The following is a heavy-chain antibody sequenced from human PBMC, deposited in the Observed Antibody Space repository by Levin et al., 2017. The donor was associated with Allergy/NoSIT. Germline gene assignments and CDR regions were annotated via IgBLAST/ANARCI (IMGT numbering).Heavy chain of an antibody. V-gene: IGHV2-70*01. CDR1: GFSLSTKGMC. J-gene: IGHJ3*01. CDR2: IDWDDDK. CDR3: ARISREGYNSDMNLNDAFDF. Sequence: SGPTLVKPTQTLTLTCTFSGFSLSTKGMCVSWIRQPPGKALEWLALIDWDDDKYYSTSLKTRLTISRDTSKNQVVLKMINMDPGDTATYCCARISREGYNSDMNLNDAFDFWGQGTMVTVSS. D-gene: IGHD5-24*01.